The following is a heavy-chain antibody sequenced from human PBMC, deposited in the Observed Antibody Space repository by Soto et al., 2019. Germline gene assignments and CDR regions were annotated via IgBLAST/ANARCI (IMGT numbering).Heavy chain of an antibody. CDR1: GGTFNNFA. J-gene: IGHJ6*02. CDR3: AAATISPVSATFDHYGMDV. V-gene: IGHV1-69*01. Sequence: QVQLVQSGAEVRKPGSSVKVSCQTSGGTFNNFAFTWVRQAPGQVLEWLGGIMPVFDTTNYAARFQGRITTTADDLRNTVYMAMKTLIFDDTAVYYCAAATISPVSATFDHYGMDVWGQGTTDTVSS. CDR2: IMPVFDTT. D-gene: IGHD6-25*01.